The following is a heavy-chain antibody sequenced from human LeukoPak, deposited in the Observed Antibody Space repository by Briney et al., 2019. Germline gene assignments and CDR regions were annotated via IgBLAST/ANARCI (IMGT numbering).Heavy chain of an antibody. D-gene: IGHD2-21*01. CDR2: IYENGGTT. Sequence: GGSLRLSCVGSGFTFRSHAMSWVRQAPEKGLEFVSGIYENGGTTYYADSVKGRFSISRDNSKNTLYLQMDSLRGEDTAVYYCAKDFRIGYSAHFDYWGQGALVAVSS. V-gene: IGHV3-23*01. J-gene: IGHJ4*02. CDR1: GFTFRSHA. CDR3: AKDFRIGYSAHFDY.